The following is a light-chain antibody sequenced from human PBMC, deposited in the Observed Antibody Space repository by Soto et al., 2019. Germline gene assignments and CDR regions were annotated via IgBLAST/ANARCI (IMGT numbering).Light chain of an antibody. CDR3: QQRNSWPPYT. CDR2: DAS. Sequence: EIVLTQSPATLSLSPGERATLSCRASQSVSSYLAWYQQKPGQAPRLLIYDASNRATGVPARFSGSGSGTDFPPTISSLEPEDFAVYYCQQRNSWPPYTFGQGTKVEIK. J-gene: IGKJ2*01. V-gene: IGKV3-11*01. CDR1: QSVSSY.